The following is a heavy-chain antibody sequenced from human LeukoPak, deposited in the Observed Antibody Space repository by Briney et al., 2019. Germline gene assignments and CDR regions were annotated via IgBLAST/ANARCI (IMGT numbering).Heavy chain of an antibody. Sequence: ASVKVSCKVSGYTLTELSMHWVRQAPGKGLEWMGGFDPEDGETIYAQKFQGRVTMTEDTSTDTAYMELSSLRSEDTAVYYCATDLRDSSGYYPEEGYWGQGTLVTVSS. CDR1: GYTLTELS. J-gene: IGHJ4*02. CDR2: FDPEDGET. D-gene: IGHD3-22*01. CDR3: ATDLRDSSGYYPEEGY. V-gene: IGHV1-24*01.